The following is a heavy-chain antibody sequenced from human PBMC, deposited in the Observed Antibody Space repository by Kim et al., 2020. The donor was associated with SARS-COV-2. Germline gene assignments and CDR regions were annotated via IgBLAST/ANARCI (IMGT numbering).Heavy chain of an antibody. V-gene: IGHV3-21*01. Sequence: IYYADSVKGRFTISRDNAKNSLYLQMNSLRAEDTAVYYCARQAATRGYDYWGQGTLVTVSS. CDR3: ARQAATRGYDY. J-gene: IGHJ4*02. CDR2: I. D-gene: IGHD2-15*01.